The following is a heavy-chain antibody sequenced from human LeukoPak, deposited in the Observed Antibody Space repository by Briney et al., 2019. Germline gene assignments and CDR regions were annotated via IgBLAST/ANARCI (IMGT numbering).Heavy chain of an antibody. CDR2: IIPIFGTA. CDR1: GGTFSSYA. CDR3: AREGAVAGTPSDY. Sequence: GASVTVSCKASGGTFSSYAISWVRQAPGQGLEWMGGIIPIFGTANYAQKFQGRVTITADESTSTAYMELSSLRSEDTAVYYCAREGAVAGTPSDYWGQGTLVTVSS. J-gene: IGHJ4*02. V-gene: IGHV1-69*13. D-gene: IGHD6-19*01.